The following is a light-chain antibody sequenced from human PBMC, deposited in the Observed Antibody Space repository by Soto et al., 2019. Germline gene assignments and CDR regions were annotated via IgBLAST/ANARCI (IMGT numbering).Light chain of an antibody. Sequence: DIQLTQSPSFLSASVGDRVTITCRASQGISSYLACYQQKPGKAPKLLIYAASTLQSEVPSRFSGSGSGTEFTLTISSLQPEDFVTYYCQQLNSYPLTFGGGTKVEIK. CDR3: QQLNSYPLT. V-gene: IGKV1-9*01. CDR2: AAS. J-gene: IGKJ4*01. CDR1: QGISSY.